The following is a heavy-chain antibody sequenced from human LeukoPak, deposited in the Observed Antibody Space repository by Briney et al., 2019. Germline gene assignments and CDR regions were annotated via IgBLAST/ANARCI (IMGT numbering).Heavy chain of an antibody. CDR2: ISYDGSNK. V-gene: IGHV3-30*18. D-gene: IGHD3-22*01. Sequence: GGSLRLSCAASGFTFSSYGMHWVRQAPGKGLEWVAVISYDGSNKYYADSVKGRFTISRDNSKSTLYLQMNSLRAEDTAVYYCAKDRGTRHYYDSSGYYSFDYWGQGTLVTVSS. CDR1: GFTFSSYG. CDR3: AKDRGTRHYYDSSGYYSFDY. J-gene: IGHJ4*02.